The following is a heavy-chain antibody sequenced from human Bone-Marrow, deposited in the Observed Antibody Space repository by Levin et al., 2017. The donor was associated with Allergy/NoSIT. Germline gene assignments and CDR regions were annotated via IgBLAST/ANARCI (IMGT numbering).Heavy chain of an antibody. CDR2: ISYDGSNK. D-gene: IGHD3-22*01. Sequence: SCAASGFTFSSYAMHWVRQAPGKGLEWVAVISYDGSNKYYADSVKGRFTISRDNSKNTLYLQMNSLRAEDTAVYYCARGGVITPPGSYWGQGTLVTVSS. CDR1: GFTFSSYA. V-gene: IGHV3-30-3*01. J-gene: IGHJ4*02. CDR3: ARGGVITPPGSY.